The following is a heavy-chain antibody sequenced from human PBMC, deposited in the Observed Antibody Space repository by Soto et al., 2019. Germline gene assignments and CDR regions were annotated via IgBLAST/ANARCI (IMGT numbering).Heavy chain of an antibody. V-gene: IGHV4-39*01. CDR3: ARLVYDSSGYRPG. CDR1: GGNIGSSSYY. CDR2: IYYSGST. D-gene: IGHD3-22*01. J-gene: IGHJ4*02. Sequence: SETHSLTSTVSGGNIGSSSYYWGWIRQPPGKGLEWIGSIYYSGSTYYNPSLKSRVTISVDTSKNQFSLKLSSVTAADTAVYYCARLVYDSSGYRPGWGQGTLVTVSS.